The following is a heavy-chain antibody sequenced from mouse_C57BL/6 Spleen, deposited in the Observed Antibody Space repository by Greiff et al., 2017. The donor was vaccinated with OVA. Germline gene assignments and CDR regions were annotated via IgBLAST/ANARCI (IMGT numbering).Heavy chain of an antibody. CDR1: GFPFTSYC. CDR3: ARQGGCDAPFDY. CDR2: IWSDGST. Sequence: VQRVESGPGLVAPSQSLSITCTASGFPFTSYCVHWVRQPPGKGLEWLVVIWSDGSTTYNSAPKSRLSISTDNSKSHVFLKMNSLQTDDTAMYYCARQGGCDAPFDYWGQGTTLTVSS. J-gene: IGHJ2*01. V-gene: IGHV2-6-1*01.